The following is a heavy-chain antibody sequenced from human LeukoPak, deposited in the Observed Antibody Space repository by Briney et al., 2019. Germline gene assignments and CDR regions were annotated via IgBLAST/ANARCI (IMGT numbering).Heavy chain of an antibody. D-gene: IGHD2-15*01. CDR2: IIPIFGTA. V-gene: IGHV1-69*13. J-gene: IGHJ5*02. CDR1: GGTFSSYA. CDR3: ARARYCSGGSCYWFDP. Sequence: SVKVSCKASGGTFSSYAISWVRQAPGQGLEWMGGIIPIFGTANYAQKFQGRVTITADESTSTAYMELSSLRSEDTAVYYCARARYCSGGSCYWFDPWGQGTLVTVSS.